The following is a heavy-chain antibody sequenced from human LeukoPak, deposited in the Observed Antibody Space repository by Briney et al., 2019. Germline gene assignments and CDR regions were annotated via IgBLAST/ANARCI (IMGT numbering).Heavy chain of an antibody. CDR1: GFTFDDYA. CDR2: ISWDGGST. J-gene: IGHJ6*03. Sequence: GGSLRLSCAASGFTFDDYAMHWVRRAPGKGLEWVSLISWDGGSTYYADSVKGRFTISRDNSKNSLYLQMNSLRAEDTALYYCAKARDYYYYYMDVWGKGTTVTVSS. V-gene: IGHV3-43D*03. CDR3: AKARDYYYYYMDV.